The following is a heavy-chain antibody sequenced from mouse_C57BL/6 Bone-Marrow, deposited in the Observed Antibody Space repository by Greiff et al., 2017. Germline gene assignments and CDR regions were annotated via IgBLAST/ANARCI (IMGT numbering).Heavy chain of an antibody. CDR3: ARGDGYYPHAMDY. D-gene: IGHD2-3*01. V-gene: IGHV3-6*01. CDR1: GYSITSGYY. CDR2: ISYDGSN. J-gene: IGHJ4*01. Sequence: EVKLQESGPGLVKPSQSLSLTCSVTGYSITSGYYWNWIRQFPGNKLEWMGYISYDGSNNYNPSLKNRISITRDTSKNQFFLKLNSVTTEDTATYYCARGDGYYPHAMDYWGQGTSVTVSS.